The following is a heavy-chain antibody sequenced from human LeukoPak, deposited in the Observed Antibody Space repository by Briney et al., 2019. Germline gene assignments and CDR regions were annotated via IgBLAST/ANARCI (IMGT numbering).Heavy chain of an antibody. D-gene: IGHD3-22*01. J-gene: IGHJ4*02. CDR3: ARGDYYDSSGYVDY. Sequence: GGSLRLSCAASGFTFSNYWMSWVRQAPGKGLEWVANIKQDGSEKYYVDSVKGRFTISRDNAKNSLYLQMNSLRAEDTAVYYCARGDYYDSSGYVDYWGQGTLVTVSS. V-gene: IGHV3-7*03. CDR1: GFTFSNYW. CDR2: IKQDGSEK.